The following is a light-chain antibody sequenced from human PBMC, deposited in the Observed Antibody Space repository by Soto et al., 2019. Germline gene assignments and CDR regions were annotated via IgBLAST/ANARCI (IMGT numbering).Light chain of an antibody. Sequence: EIVLTQSPATLSLSPGERATLSCRASQGIRSYLAWYQQKPGQAPRLLIYDASNKATGIPARFSGSGSGTDFTLTISSLEPEDFAVYYCQQRGSWPLTFGQGTKVEIK. J-gene: IGKJ1*01. CDR2: DAS. CDR3: QQRGSWPLT. V-gene: IGKV3-11*01. CDR1: QGIRSY.